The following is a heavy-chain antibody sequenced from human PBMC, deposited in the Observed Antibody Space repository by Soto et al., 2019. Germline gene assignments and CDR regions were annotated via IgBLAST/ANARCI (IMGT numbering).Heavy chain of an antibody. CDR1: GFTFSSYG. CDR2: IWYDGSNK. D-gene: IGHD6-13*01. Sequence: GGSLRLSCAASGFTFSSYGMHWVRQAPGKGLEWVAVIWYDGSNKYYAESVKGRFTISRDNSKKTLYLQMNSLRAEDKAVYYCAREDAGYSSSWYLSYQSYGMDVWGQGTTVTVSS. V-gene: IGHV3-33*01. CDR3: AREDAGYSSSWYLSYQSYGMDV. J-gene: IGHJ6*02.